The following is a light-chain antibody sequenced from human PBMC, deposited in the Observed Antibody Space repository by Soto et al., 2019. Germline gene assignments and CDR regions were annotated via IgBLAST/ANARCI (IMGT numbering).Light chain of an antibody. J-gene: IGKJ1*01. Sequence: DIVRTQTPLSLPVTSGEPATPSGRASQTVRNNYLAWYQQKPSQAPRXLIYGASSRATGIPARFSGSGSGTEFTLTISSLQSEDFAVYYCQQYNNWPTFGQGTKVDIK. CDR2: GAS. CDR3: QQYNNWPT. V-gene: IGKV3-15*01. CDR1: QTVRNN.